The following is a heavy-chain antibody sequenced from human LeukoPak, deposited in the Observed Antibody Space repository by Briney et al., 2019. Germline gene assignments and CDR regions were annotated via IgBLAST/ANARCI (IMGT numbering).Heavy chain of an antibody. V-gene: IGHV1-46*01. CDR3: ARDFGYYDSSGLFDY. CDR1: GYTFTSYY. D-gene: IGHD3-22*01. Sequence: ASVKVSCKASGYTFTSYYMHWVRQAPGQGLEWMGIINPSGGSTSYAQKLQGRVTMTTDTSTSTAYMELRSLRSDDTAVYYCARDFGYYDSSGLFDYWGQGTLVTVSS. J-gene: IGHJ4*02. CDR2: INPSGGST.